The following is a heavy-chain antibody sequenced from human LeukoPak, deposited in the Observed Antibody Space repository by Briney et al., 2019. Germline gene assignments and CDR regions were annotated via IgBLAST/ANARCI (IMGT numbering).Heavy chain of an antibody. CDR3: ARVRLIAAAYYFDY. D-gene: IGHD6-13*01. CDR1: GFTFSSYS. V-gene: IGHV3-21*01. Sequence: GGSLRLSCAASGFTFSSYSMNWVRQAQGKGLEWVSSISSTTNYIYYTDSVKGRFTISRDNAKNSLYLQMNSLRAEDTAVYYCARVRLIAAAYYFDYWGQGTLVTVSS. J-gene: IGHJ4*02. CDR2: ISSTTNYI.